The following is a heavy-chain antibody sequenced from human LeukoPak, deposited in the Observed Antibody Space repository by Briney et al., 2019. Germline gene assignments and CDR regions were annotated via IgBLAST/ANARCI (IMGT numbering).Heavy chain of an antibody. Sequence: GGSLRLSCAASGFTFSSYGMHWVRQAPGKGLEWVAFIRYDGSNKYYADSVKGRFTISRDNSKNTLYLQMNSLRAEDTAVYYCAKVGSSWYLDYFDYWGQGTLVTVSS. CDR1: GFTFSSYG. CDR2: IRYDGSNK. J-gene: IGHJ4*02. V-gene: IGHV3-30*02. CDR3: AKVGSSWYLDYFDY. D-gene: IGHD6-13*01.